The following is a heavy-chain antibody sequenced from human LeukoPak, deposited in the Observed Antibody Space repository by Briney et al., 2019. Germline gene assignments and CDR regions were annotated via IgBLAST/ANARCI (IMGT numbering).Heavy chain of an antibody. CDR1: GFTFSSYA. D-gene: IGHD6-6*01. V-gene: IGHV3-48*04. Sequence: PGGSLRLSCAASGFTFSSYAMSWVRQAPGKGLEWVSAISSSGSTIYYADSVKGRFTISRDNAKNSLYLQMNSLRAEDTAVYYCAKYSSSSIYFDYWGQGTLVTVSS. CDR2: ISSSGSTI. CDR3: AKYSSSSIYFDY. J-gene: IGHJ4*02.